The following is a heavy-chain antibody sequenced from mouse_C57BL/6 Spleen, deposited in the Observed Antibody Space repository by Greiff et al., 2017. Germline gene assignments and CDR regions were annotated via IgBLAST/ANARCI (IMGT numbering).Heavy chain of an antibody. V-gene: IGHV1-80*01. Sequence: QVQLQQSGPELVKPGASVKISCKASGYAFRSYWMNWVKQRPGKGLAWIGQIYPGDGDTNYNGKFKGKATLTADNSSSTAYMQLSSLTSEDSAVXYCARGGVYYYGSGPSLFDYWGQGTTLTVSS. J-gene: IGHJ2*01. CDR2: IYPGDGDT. D-gene: IGHD1-1*01. CDR1: GYAFRSYW. CDR3: ARGGVYYYGSGPSLFDY.